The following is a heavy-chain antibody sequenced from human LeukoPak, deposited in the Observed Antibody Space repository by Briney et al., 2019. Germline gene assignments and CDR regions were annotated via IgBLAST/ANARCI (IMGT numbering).Heavy chain of an antibody. D-gene: IGHD6-13*01. CDR1: GGSISSGDYY. V-gene: IGHV4-30-4*01. CDR2: IYYSGST. J-gene: IGHJ4*02. Sequence: PSETLSLTCTVSGGSISSGDYYWRWIRQPPGKGLEWIGYIYYSGSTYYNPSLKSRVTISVDTSKNQFSLKLSSVTAADTAVYYCARESFGQQLVYYFDCWGQGTLVTVSS. CDR3: ARESFGQQLVYYFDC.